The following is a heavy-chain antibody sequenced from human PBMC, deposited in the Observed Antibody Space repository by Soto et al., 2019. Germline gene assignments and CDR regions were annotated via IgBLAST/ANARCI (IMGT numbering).Heavy chain of an antibody. Sequence: QVQLQESGPGLVKPSETLSLTCTVSGGSMSSYYWSWIRQPPGKGLEWIAYIYYSGGTNYNPSLKSRVTVSVAPSKNQLSLRLNSVAAAGTAVYSCARRWGGALDYWGQGTVVTVSS. CDR3: ARRWGGALDY. D-gene: IGHD3-16*01. J-gene: IGHJ4*02. CDR1: GGSMSSYY. CDR2: IYYSGGT. V-gene: IGHV4-59*01.